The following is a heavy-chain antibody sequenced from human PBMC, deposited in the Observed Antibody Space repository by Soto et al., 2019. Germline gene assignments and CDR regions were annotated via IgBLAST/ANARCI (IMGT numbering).Heavy chain of an antibody. Sequence: DVKLVESGGGLVKPGGSLRISCVVSGFTFSNAWMTWVRQAPGKGLEWVGRIKRKADGETTDYATSVKGRFAISRDDSERIRFLQMDYLTIEDTTIYYYTTYRLLWLGESPSWHWFDYWGQGALVTVSS. CDR3: TTYRLLWLGESPSWHWFDY. J-gene: IGHJ4*02. D-gene: IGHD3-10*01. V-gene: IGHV3-15*01. CDR1: GFTFSNAW. CDR2: IKRKADGETT.